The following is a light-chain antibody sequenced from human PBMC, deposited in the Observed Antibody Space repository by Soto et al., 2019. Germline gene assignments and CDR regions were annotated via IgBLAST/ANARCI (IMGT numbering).Light chain of an antibody. Sequence: DIQMTQSPSSLSASVGDRVTITCRASQSISSYLNWYQQKPGKAPKLLIYPASSFHSGVPSRFSGSGSGTDFNLTISSLQPEDFATYYCQQSYSTPQTFGRGTKLEIK. J-gene: IGKJ2*01. CDR2: PAS. CDR3: QQSYSTPQT. V-gene: IGKV1-39*01. CDR1: QSISSY.